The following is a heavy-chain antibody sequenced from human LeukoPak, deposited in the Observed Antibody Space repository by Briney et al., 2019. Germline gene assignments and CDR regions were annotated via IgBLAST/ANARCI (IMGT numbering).Heavy chain of an antibody. Sequence: PSETLSLTCTVSGGSISSYYWSWIRQPAGKGLEWIGRIYPSGNTNYIPSLKSRVAISVDTSKNQFSLKLSSVTAADTAVYYCARDKGYYGSGSYYNVYYYYMDVWGKGTTVTISS. D-gene: IGHD3-10*01. CDR3: ARDKGYYGSGSYYNVYYYYMDV. CDR2: IYPSGNT. V-gene: IGHV4-4*07. J-gene: IGHJ6*03. CDR1: GGSISSYY.